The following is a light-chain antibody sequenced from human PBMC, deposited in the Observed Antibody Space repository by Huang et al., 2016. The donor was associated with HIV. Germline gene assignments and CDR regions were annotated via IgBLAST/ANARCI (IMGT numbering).Light chain of an antibody. CDR3: QQYNSWPRT. CDR1: QCVTSN. Sequence: EIVMTQSPATLSVSPGERATLSCRASQCVTSNLAWYQQKPGQAPRLLIYGASARATGIAARFSGSGSGTEFTLTISSLQSEDFAVYYCQQYNSWPRTFGPGTKVDIK. CDR2: GAS. J-gene: IGKJ3*01. V-gene: IGKV3-15*01.